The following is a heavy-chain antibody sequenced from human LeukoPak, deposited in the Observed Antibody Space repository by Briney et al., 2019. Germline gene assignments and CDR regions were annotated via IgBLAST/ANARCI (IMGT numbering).Heavy chain of an antibody. CDR1: EFTFSSYW. CDR2: INPDGSEK. V-gene: IGHV3-7*03. J-gene: IGHJ4*02. D-gene: IGHD1-7*01. CDR3: ATDLNWNSF. Sequence: GGSLRLSCEVSEFTFSSYWMTWVRQAPGKGLEWVANINPDGSEKYYVDSMKGRFTISRDNAKNSLYLQMNSLRTGDTALYYCATDLNWNSFWGQGTLVTVSS.